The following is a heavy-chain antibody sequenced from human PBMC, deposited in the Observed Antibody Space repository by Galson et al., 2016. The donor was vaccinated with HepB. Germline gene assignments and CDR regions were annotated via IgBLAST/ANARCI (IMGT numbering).Heavy chain of an antibody. Sequence: SLRLSCAASGFTFDDHAMHWVRQAPGKGLEWVSGISWNSLIIVYADSVKGLFTVSRDNAENSLYLQVNSLRPEDSAFYYCAKDKSPYASTWIDYWGQGTLVTVSP. D-gene: IGHD2-2*01. J-gene: IGHJ4*02. CDR2: ISWNSLII. V-gene: IGHV3-9*01. CDR3: AKDKSPYASTWIDY. CDR1: GFTFDDHA.